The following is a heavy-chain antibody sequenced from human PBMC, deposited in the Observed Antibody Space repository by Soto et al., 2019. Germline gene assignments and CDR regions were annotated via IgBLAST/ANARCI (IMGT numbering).Heavy chain of an antibody. V-gene: IGHV3-23*01. Sequence: EVQLLESGGGLVQPGGSLRLSCAASGFTFNNYAMSWVRQAPGKGLEWVSALSATGASPYYADSVRGRFTISRDNRKNTVYLQMNGLRVEDTAIYYCAKPLDTAMARLDFLDWAQGTLVTVSS. CDR1: GFTFNNYA. CDR2: LSATGASP. CDR3: AKPLDTAMARLDFLD. J-gene: IGHJ4*02. D-gene: IGHD5-18*01.